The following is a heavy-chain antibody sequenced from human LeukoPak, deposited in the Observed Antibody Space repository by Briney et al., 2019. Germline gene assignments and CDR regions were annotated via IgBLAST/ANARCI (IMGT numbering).Heavy chain of an antibody. CDR1: GYPFTSYG. CDR2: ISGYNGNT. J-gene: IGHJ4*02. CDR3: ARSSALVVPAAIY. V-gene: IGHV1-18*01. Sequence: GASVKVSCKASGYPFTSYGISWVRQAPGQGLEWMGWISGYNGNTNYAQKLQGRVTMTTDTSTSTAYMELRSLRSDGTAVYYCARSSALVVPAAIYWGQGTLVTVSS. D-gene: IGHD2-2*01.